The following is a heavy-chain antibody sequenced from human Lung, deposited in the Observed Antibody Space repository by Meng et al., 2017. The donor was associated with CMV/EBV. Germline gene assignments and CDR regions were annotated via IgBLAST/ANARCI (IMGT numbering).Heavy chain of an antibody. CDR1: GYTFSSYS. V-gene: IGHV3-23*01. CDR2: ISGSGGST. Sequence: LSCRASGYTFSSYSMSWVRQAPGKGLEWVSSISGSGGSTYSADSVKGRLTISRDNSESTLYLQMNSLTAEDTAIYYRVKGWQNLGDYWGQGTLVTVSS. D-gene: IGHD7-27*01. CDR3: VKGWQNLGDY. J-gene: IGHJ4*02.